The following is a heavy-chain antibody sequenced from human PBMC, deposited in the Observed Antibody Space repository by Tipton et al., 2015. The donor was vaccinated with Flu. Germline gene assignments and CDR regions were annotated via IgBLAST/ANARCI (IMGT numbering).Heavy chain of an antibody. J-gene: IGHJ6*02. CDR1: GFTFSNYG. CDR2: IYSGGST. D-gene: IGHD2-8*02. CDR3: AKHCSGGLCYNSYAMDV. V-gene: IGHV3-66*04. Sequence: GSLRLSCIASGFTFSNYGMTWVRQAPGKGLEWVSLIYSGGSTYYADSVKGRFTISRDNSKNTLYLQMSSLSAEDTAVYYCAKHCSGGLCYNSYAMDVWGQGTSVTVSS.